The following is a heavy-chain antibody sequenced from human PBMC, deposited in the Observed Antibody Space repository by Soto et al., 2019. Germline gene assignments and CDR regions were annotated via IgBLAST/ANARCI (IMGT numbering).Heavy chain of an antibody. Sequence: EVHLLESGGDLVQPGGSLRLSCAASGISNYAMSWVRQAPGKGLEWVSAISGNGYNTFYADSVKGRFTIVRDNSKNTVSLQMKSVRAEATAVYYCATGGILGSYHFDYWGKGTLVTVSS. V-gene: IGHV3-23*01. CDR2: ISGNGYNT. CDR1: GISNYA. D-gene: IGHD3-16*02. CDR3: ATGGILGSYHFDY. J-gene: IGHJ4*02.